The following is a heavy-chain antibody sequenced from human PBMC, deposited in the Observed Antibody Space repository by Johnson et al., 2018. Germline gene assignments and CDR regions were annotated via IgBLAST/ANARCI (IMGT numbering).Heavy chain of an antibody. Sequence: EVQLLESGGDLVQPGGSLKLSCAAFGLTVSQNYMSWVRQAPGKGPEWVSVIYSSGSTYYVDSVKGRFTISRDNSKNTLYLQMNSLRAEDTAMYYCARNRDYYLYMDVWGKGTTVTVSS. CDR3: ARNRDYYLYMDV. J-gene: IGHJ6*03. CDR2: IYSSGST. CDR1: GLTVSQNY. D-gene: IGHD2/OR15-2a*01. V-gene: IGHV3-66*02.